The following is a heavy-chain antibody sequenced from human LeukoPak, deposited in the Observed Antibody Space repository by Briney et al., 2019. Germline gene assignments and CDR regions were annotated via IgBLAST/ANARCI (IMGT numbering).Heavy chain of an antibody. J-gene: IGHJ4*02. CDR3: AGSEGYSGYDLADY. Sequence: ASVKVSCKASGYTFTDYYMHWVRQAPGQGLEWMGWINPNSGGTNYAQKFQDRVTMTRDTSISTAYMELSRLRSDDTAVYYCAGSEGYSGYDLADYWGQGTLVTVSS. CDR1: GYTFTDYY. CDR2: INPNSGGT. V-gene: IGHV1-2*02. D-gene: IGHD5-12*01.